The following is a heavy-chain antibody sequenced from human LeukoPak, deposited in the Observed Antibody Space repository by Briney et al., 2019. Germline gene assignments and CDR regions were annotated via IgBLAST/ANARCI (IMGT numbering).Heavy chain of an antibody. D-gene: IGHD1-26*01. CDR2: FDPEDGET. CDR1: GYTLTELS. Sequence: ASVKVSCKVSGYTLTELSMHWVRQAPGKGLEWMGGFDPEDGETIYAQKFQGRVTMTEDTSTDTAYMELSSLRSEDTAVYYCATDRGRIVGANLYYFGYWGQGTLVTVSS. V-gene: IGHV1-24*01. CDR3: ATDRGRIVGANLYYFGY. J-gene: IGHJ4*02.